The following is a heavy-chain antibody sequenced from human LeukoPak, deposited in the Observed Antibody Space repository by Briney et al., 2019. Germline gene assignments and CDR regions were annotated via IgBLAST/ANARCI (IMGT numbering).Heavy chain of an antibody. D-gene: IGHD1-26*01. CDR2: IYHSGST. J-gene: IGHJ6*03. CDR3: ATSNSGSYNYYYYYMDV. CDR1: GYSVSSGYY. Sequence: SETLSLTCAVSGYSVSSGYYWGWIRQPPGKGLEWIGSIYHSGSTYYNPSLKSRVTISVDTSKNQFSLKLSSVTAADTAVYYCATSNSGSYNYYYYYMDVWGKGTTVTVSS. V-gene: IGHV4-38-2*01.